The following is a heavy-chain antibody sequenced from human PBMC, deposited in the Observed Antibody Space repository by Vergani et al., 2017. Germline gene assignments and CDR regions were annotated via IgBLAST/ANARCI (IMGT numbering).Heavy chain of an antibody. CDR1: GFTFSSYA. J-gene: IGHJ4*02. D-gene: IGHD3-22*01. Sequence: EVQLLESGGGLVQTGGSLRLSCAASGFTFSSYAMSWVRQAPGKGLEWVSAISGSGGSTYYADSVKGRFTISRDNSKNTLYLQMNSLRAEDTAVYYCAKDDLLEYYYDSSGYSYFDYWGQGTLVTVSS. CDR2: ISGSGGST. V-gene: IGHV3-23*01. CDR3: AKDDLLEYYYDSSGYSYFDY.